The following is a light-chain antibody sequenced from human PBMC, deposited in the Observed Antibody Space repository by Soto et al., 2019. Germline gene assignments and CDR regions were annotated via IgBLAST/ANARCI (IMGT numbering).Light chain of an antibody. CDR3: QQYNSYSPRLT. CDR1: QSISNW. J-gene: IGKJ4*01. Sequence: DIQMTQSPSTLSASVGDRVIITCRASQSISNWLAWYQQKPGKAPKLLIYRASSLESGVPSRFSGSGSGTEFTLTISSLQPDDFATYYCQQYNSYSPRLTFGGGTKVETK. V-gene: IGKV1-5*03. CDR2: RAS.